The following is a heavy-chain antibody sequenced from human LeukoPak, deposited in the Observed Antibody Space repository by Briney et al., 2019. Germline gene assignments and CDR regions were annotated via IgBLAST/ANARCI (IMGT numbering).Heavy chain of an antibody. CDR2: INPNSGDT. CDR1: GYTFTDYY. CDR3: ARDGEFCSGTSCYSNTFDI. Sequence: ASVKVSCKASGYTFTDYYMHWVRQAPGQGLGWMGWINPNSGDTNYAQKFQGRVTMTRDTSINTAYMELSRLISDDTAVYYCARDGEFCSGTSCYSNTFDIWGQGTMVTVSS. V-gene: IGHV1-2*02. J-gene: IGHJ3*02. D-gene: IGHD2-15*01.